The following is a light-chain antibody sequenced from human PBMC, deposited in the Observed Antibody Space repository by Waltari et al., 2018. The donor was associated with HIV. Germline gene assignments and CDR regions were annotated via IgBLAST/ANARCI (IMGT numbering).Light chain of an antibody. CDR2: EDS. V-gene: IGLV6-57*04. CDR1: SGTIASNS. Sequence: NYMLTQPHSVSASPGKTVTLSCTRSSGTIASNSVQWYPQRPGSAPTTVIYEDSQRPSGVPDRFSGSIDSSSNSASLTISGLKTEDEADYYCQSYDTSNPGGIFGGGTKLTVL. CDR3: QSYDTSNPGGI. J-gene: IGLJ2*01.